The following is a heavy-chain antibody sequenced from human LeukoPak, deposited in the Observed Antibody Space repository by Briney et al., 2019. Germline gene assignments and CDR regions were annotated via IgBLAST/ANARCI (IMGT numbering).Heavy chain of an antibody. CDR1: GGSISSYY. CDR3: ARAISSGWFKNAFDI. D-gene: IGHD6-19*01. CDR2: IYYSGST. V-gene: IGHV4-59*12. J-gene: IGHJ3*02. Sequence: SETLSLTCTVSGGSISSYYWSWIRQAPGKGLEWIGYIYYSGSTNYNPSLESRVTMSVDTSKNQFSLNLSSVTAADTAVYYCARAISSGWFKNAFDIWGQGTMVTVSS.